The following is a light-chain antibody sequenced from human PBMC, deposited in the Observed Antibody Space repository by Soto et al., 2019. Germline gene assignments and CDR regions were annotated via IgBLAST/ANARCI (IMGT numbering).Light chain of an antibody. J-gene: IGKJ1*01. CDR2: KAS. V-gene: IGKV1-5*03. CDR1: QSISNW. Sequence: DIQMTQSPSTLSASVGDRVIITCRASQSISNWLAWYQQKPGKAPKLLXYKASSLKSGVPSRFSGSGSGTELTLTISSLQPDDFAVYYCQQYNKWPPWTFGQGTKVDIK. CDR3: QQYNKWPPWT.